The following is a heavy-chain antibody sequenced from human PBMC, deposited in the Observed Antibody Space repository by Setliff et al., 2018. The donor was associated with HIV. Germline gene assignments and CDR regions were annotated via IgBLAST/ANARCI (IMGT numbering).Heavy chain of an antibody. J-gene: IGHJ4*02. CDR3: AKNLYRSPWSPLDY. CDR1: GFRFSTYG. CDR2: IRYDDSYK. V-gene: IGHV3-30*02. Sequence: GGSLRLSCVASGFRFSTYGMHWVRQAPGKGLEWVAFIRYDDSYKFYADSVKGRFTISRDNSKNTLYLQMNSLRADDTAVYYCAKNLYRSPWSPLDYWGQGTLVTVS. D-gene: IGHD6-19*01.